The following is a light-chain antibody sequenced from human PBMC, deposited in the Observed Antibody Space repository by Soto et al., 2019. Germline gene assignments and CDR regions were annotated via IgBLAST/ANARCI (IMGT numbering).Light chain of an antibody. CDR3: QQYNNWPPHT. V-gene: IGKV3-15*01. CDR1: QSVNTN. J-gene: IGKJ2*01. Sequence: EIVMTQSPATLSVSPGERATLSCRASQSVNTNLAWYQQKPGRAPRLLIHGASTRATGIPARFSGSGSGTEFTLNISGLQSEDFAVYYCQQYNNWPPHTFGQGTKLEIK. CDR2: GAS.